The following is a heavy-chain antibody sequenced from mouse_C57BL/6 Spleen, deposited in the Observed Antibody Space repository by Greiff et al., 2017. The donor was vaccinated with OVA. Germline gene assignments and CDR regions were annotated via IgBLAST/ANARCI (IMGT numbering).Heavy chain of an antibody. CDR1: GYTFTSYW. D-gene: IGHD2-4*01. Sequence: QVQLKQPGAELVKPGASVKLSCKASGYTFTSYWMHWVKQRPGQGLEWIGMIHPNSGSTNYNEKFKSKATLTVDKSSSTAYMQLSSLTSEDSAVYYCARRRYDYLYAMDYWGQGTSVTVSS. V-gene: IGHV1-64*01. CDR3: ARRRYDYLYAMDY. J-gene: IGHJ4*01. CDR2: IHPNSGST.